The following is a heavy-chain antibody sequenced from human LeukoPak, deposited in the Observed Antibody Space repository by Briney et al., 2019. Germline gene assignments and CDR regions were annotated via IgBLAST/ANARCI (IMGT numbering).Heavy chain of an antibody. CDR2: IKQDGSEK. CDR3: ARDPRLYYYDSSGYPPDY. D-gene: IGHD3-22*01. V-gene: IGHV3-7*03. J-gene: IGHJ4*02. Sequence: GGSLRLSCAASGFIFSSYWMSWVRQPPGKGLEWVANIKQDGSEKYYVDSVKGQFAISRDNAKNSLYLQMNSLRAEDTAVYYCARDPRLYYYDSSGYPPDYWGQGTLVTVSS. CDR1: GFIFSSYW.